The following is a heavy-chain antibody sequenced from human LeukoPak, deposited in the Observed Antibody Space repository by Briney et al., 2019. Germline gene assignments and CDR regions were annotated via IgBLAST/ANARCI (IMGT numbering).Heavy chain of an antibody. CDR3: AKVFNSGSYYEGGYYFDY. J-gene: IGHJ4*02. CDR2: ISGSGGST. CDR1: GFTFSSYA. Sequence: PGGSLRLSCAASGFTFSSYAMSWVRQAPGKGLEWVSAISGSGGSTYYADSVKGRFTISRDNAKNSLYLQMNSLRAEDTALYYCAKVFNSGSYYEGGYYFDYWGQGTLVTVSS. V-gene: IGHV3-23*01. D-gene: IGHD1-26*01.